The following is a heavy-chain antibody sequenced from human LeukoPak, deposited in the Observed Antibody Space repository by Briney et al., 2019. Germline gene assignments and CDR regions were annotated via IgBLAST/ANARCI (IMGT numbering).Heavy chain of an antibody. CDR1: GFAFSIYT. Sequence: SGGSLRLSCSASGFAFSIYTMYWVRQAPGKGPEYVSAISGSGNGGSIYYADSVKGGFTISRDDSKSTLYLQMNGLRSEDTAVYYCVKDFGRVRGTPDSWGQGTLVTVSS. CDR2: ISGSGNGGSI. CDR3: VKDFGRVRGTPDS. J-gene: IGHJ4*02. V-gene: IGHV3-64D*06. D-gene: IGHD3-10*01.